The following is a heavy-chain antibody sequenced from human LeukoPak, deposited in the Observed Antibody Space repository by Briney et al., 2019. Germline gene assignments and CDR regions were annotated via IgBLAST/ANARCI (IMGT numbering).Heavy chain of an antibody. CDR3: ARDRGVAGTVPDY. J-gene: IGHJ4*02. CDR2: INAGNGNT. Sequence: ASVKVSCKASGYSFTIYGIHWVRQAPGQRPEWMGWINAGNGNTKYSEKFQGRVTITRDTSASTVYIEVSSLRYEDTALYFCARDRGVAGTVPDYWGQGTLVSVSS. V-gene: IGHV1-3*01. CDR1: GYSFTIYG. D-gene: IGHD2-15*01.